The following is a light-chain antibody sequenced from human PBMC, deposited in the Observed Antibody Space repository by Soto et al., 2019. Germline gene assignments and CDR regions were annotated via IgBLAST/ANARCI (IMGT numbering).Light chain of an antibody. CDR3: QQYNSYWT. J-gene: IGKJ1*01. CDR1: QSISSW. Sequence: DIQMPQSPSTLSASLGDRVTITCRASQSISSWLAWYQQKPGKAPKLLIYDASSLESGVPSRFSGSGSGTEFTLTISSLQPDDFATYYCQQYNSYWTFGQGTKVDIK. V-gene: IGKV1-5*01. CDR2: DAS.